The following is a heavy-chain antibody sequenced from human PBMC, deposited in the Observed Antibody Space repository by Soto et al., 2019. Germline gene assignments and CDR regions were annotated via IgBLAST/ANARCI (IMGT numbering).Heavy chain of an antibody. J-gene: IGHJ6*02. CDR1: GFTXYNYG. CDR3: AKVIFGVPTPDPYYYYAMDV. Sequence: PGGSLRLSCAASGFTXYNYGIHWVRQAPGKGLEWVAVISYDGSNKYYAGSVKGRFTISRDNSKSTLYLQMNSLRAEDTAVYYCAKVIFGVPTPDPYYYYAMDVWGQGTTVTVSS. D-gene: IGHD3-3*01. V-gene: IGHV3-30*18. CDR2: ISYDGSNK.